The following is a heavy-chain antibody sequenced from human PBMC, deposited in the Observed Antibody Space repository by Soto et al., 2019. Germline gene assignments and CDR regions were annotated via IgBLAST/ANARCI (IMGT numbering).Heavy chain of an antibody. CDR3: ATWHLQEHAYDI. D-gene: IGHD1-1*01. CDR2: LYDLDGT. J-gene: IGHJ3*02. Sequence: PGGSLRLSCEAFGFTVSGKKYVAWVRQAPGKGLEWVSALYDLDGTYYADSAKGRFTTSSDSSRTTVYLQMNSLRPDDTAVYSCATWHLQEHAYDIWGQGTMVTVSS. CDR1: GFTVSGKKY. V-gene: IGHV3-53*01.